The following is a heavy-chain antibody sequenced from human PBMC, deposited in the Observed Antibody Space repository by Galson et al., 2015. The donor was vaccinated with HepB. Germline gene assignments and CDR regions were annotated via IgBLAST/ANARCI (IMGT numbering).Heavy chain of an antibody. CDR3: ARGGIAARSPFDY. V-gene: IGHV3-48*04. D-gene: IGHD6-13*01. CDR2: ISSSSSTI. J-gene: IGHJ4*02. Sequence: SLRLSCAASGFTFSSYSMNWVRQAPGKGLEWVSYISSSSSTIYYADSVKGRFTISRDNAKNSLYLQMNSLRAEDTAVYYCARGGIAARSPFDYWGQGTLVTVSS. CDR1: GFTFSSYS.